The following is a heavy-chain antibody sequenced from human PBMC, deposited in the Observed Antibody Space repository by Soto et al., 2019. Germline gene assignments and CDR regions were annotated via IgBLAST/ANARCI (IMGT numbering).Heavy chain of an antibody. D-gene: IGHD2-2*01. CDR3: ARAWYKLVSTWFDP. J-gene: IGHJ5*02. CDR2: INAGNGNT. Sequence: ASVKVSCKASGYTFTSYAMHWVRQAPGQRLEWMGWINAGNGNTKYSQKFQGRVIITRDTSASTVYMQLSNLRSEDTAVYYCARAWYKLVSTWFDPWGQGTKVTFSS. CDR1: GYTFTSYA. V-gene: IGHV1-3*01.